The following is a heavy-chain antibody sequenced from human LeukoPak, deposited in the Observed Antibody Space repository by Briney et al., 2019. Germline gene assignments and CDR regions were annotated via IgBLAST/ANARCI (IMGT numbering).Heavy chain of an antibody. J-gene: IGHJ4*02. D-gene: IGHD3-3*01. CDR2: INSDGSST. CDR3: ARDRVEYYDFWSGYLGPD. Sequence: GGSLRLXCAASGFTFSSYWMHWVRQAPGKGLVWVSRINSDGSSTSYADSVKGRFTISRDNAKNTLYLQMNSLRAEDTAVYYCARDRVEYYDFWSGYLGPDWGQGTLVTVSS. CDR1: GFTFSSYW. V-gene: IGHV3-74*01.